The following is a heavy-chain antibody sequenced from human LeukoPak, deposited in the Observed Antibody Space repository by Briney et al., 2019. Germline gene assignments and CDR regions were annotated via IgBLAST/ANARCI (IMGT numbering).Heavy chain of an antibody. Sequence: PSETLSLTCTVSGGSISSYYWSWIRQPPGKGLEWIGYIYYSGSTNYNPSLKSRVTISVDTSKNQFSLKLSSVTAADTAVYYCARGTTVVTTDYWGQGTRVTVSS. J-gene: IGHJ4*02. CDR2: IYYSGST. CDR3: ARGTTVVTTDY. CDR1: GGSISSYY. D-gene: IGHD4-23*01. V-gene: IGHV4-59*01.